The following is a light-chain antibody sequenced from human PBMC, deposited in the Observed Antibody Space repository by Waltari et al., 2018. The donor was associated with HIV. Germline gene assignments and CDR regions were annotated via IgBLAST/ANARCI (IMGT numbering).Light chain of an antibody. V-gene: IGLV2-14*01. CDR2: EVR. CDR1: SSDIGDYDL. CDR3: TSYTSTTTHVL. Sequence: QAALTQPASVSGYPGQSITLSCTGSSSDIGDYDLVCWYQQHPGKAPKLIIFEVRNRPSGISNRFSVSKSANTASLTISVLQAEDEANYYCTSYTSTTTHVLFGGGTKLTVL. J-gene: IGLJ2*01.